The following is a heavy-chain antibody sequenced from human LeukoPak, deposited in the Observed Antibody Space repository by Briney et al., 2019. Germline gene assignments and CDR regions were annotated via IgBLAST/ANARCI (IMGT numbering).Heavy chain of an antibody. Sequence: PGRSLRLSCAASGFTFSSYGMHWVRQAPGAGLQWVAVISYDGKNEYYGDSVRGRFTISRDNSKKTLYLQMNSLRLEDTAIYYCVKESVGSSSSRGMRGDDAFDIWGQGTMISVSP. CDR1: GFTFSSYG. CDR2: ISYDGKNE. D-gene: IGHD6-6*01. CDR3: VKESVGSSSSRGMRGDDAFDI. J-gene: IGHJ3*02. V-gene: IGHV3-30*18.